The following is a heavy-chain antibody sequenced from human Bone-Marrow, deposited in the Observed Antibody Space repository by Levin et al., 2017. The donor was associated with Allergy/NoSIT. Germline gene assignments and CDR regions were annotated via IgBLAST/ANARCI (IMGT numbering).Heavy chain of an antibody. CDR3: AKADALMDFYYGLDV. V-gene: IGHV3-23*01. D-gene: IGHD3-10*01. Sequence: GGSLRLSCAASGFTFSSYAMNWVRHGPGKGLEWVSGISGPGTYTYYAGSVQGRFTISRDNSKNTLFLQMDDLRFEDTAFYYCAKADALMDFYYGLDVWGQGTTVTVSS. CDR1: GFTFSSYA. J-gene: IGHJ6*02. CDR2: ISGPGTYT.